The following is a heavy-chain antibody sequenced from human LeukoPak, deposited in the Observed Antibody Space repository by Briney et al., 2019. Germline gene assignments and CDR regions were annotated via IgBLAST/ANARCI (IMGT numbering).Heavy chain of an antibody. V-gene: IGHV3-30*18. D-gene: IGHD6-13*01. CDR1: GFTFSNYG. Sequence: PGGSLRLYCAASGFTFSNYGMHWVRQAPGKGLEWVAVIATDGRDKKYADSVKGRFTISRDNSKNTLYLEMNSLRPEDTAVYHCAKDSKVAAAGYSFDSWGQGTLVTVSS. J-gene: IGHJ4*02. CDR3: AKDSKVAAAGYSFDS. CDR2: IATDGRDK.